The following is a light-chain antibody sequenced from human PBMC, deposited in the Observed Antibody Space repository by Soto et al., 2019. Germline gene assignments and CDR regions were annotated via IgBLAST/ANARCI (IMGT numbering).Light chain of an antibody. J-gene: IGKJ4*01. V-gene: IGKV1-6*01. CDR2: AAS. CDR1: QGIRND. Sequence: AVQLTQSPSSLSATVRDRVTLTCLASQGIRNDLGWYQQKPGKAPKLLIYAASNLQSGVPSRFSGSGSGTDFTLTISSLQPEDFATYYCQQLNSYPLTFGGGTKVDIK. CDR3: QQLNSYPLT.